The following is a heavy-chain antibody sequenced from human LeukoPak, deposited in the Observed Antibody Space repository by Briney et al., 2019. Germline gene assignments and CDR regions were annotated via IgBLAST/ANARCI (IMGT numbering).Heavy chain of an antibody. CDR3: ARDCSGGTCYLGVLDY. CDR2: VYTSGST. J-gene: IGHJ4*02. V-gene: IGHV4-4*07. CDR1: GGYISNYY. D-gene: IGHD2-15*01. Sequence: KPSETLSLTCTVSGGYISNYYWSWIRQPAGKGLEWIGRVYTSGSTNYNPSLKSRVAMSVDTSKNQFSLDLTSVTAADAAVYYCARDCSGGTCYLGVLDYWGQGIRVTVSS.